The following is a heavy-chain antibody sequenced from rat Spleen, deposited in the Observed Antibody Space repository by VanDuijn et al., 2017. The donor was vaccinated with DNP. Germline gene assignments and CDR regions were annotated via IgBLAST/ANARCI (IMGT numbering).Heavy chain of an antibody. CDR1: GFSLSSYV. CDR3: ARGFNYGSYGWFAY. J-gene: IGHJ3*01. D-gene: IGHD1-3*01. Sequence: QVQLRESGPGLVQPSQTLSLTCTVSGFSLSSYVVSWVRQPPGKGLEGMGRIQSGGSTDYNSALKSRLSISRDTSKSQVFLKMNSVQTEDTAMYFCARGFNYGSYGWFAYWGQGTLVTVSS. CDR2: IQSGGST. V-gene: IGHV2S1*01.